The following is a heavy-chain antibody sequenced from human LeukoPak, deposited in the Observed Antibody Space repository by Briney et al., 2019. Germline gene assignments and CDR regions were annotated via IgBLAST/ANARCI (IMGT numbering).Heavy chain of an antibody. V-gene: IGHV4-34*01. CDR3: ARGAVLLWFGDRVYYYYGMDV. CDR2: INHSGST. D-gene: IGHD3-10*01. Sequence: SETLSLTWAVYGGSFSGYYWSWIRQPPGKGLEWIGEINHSGSTNYNPSLKSRVTISVDTSKNQFSLKLSSVTAADTAVYYCARGAVLLWFGDRVYYYYGMDVWGQGTTVTVSS. CDR1: GGSFSGYY. J-gene: IGHJ6*02.